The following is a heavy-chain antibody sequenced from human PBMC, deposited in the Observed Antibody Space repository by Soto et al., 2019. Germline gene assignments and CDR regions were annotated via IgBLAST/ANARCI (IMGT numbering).Heavy chain of an antibody. J-gene: IGHJ6*02. Sequence: GESLKISCKGSGYSFTSYWISWVRQMPGKGLEWMGRIDPSDSYTNYSPSFQGHVTISADKSISTAYLQWSSLKASDTAMYYCASTVRGTDYDYYYGMDVWGQGTTVTVSS. CDR3: ASTVRGTDYDYYYGMDV. CDR2: IDPSDSYT. D-gene: IGHD2-15*01. CDR1: GYSFTSYW. V-gene: IGHV5-10-1*01.